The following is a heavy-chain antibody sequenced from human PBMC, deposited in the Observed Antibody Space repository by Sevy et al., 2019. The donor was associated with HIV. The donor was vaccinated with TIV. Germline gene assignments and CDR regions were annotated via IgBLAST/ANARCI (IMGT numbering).Heavy chain of an antibody. Sequence: GESLKISYVASGFTFSDSWMTWVRQAPGKGLERIAFINEDGSRLGYVDSVRGRFTISRENTKNSLYLQMNSLRAEDTAVYFCARDRAYSALDYWGQGTLVTVSS. J-gene: IGHJ4*02. CDR1: GFTFSDSW. CDR3: ARDRAYSALDY. D-gene: IGHD5-18*01. V-gene: IGHV3-7*01. CDR2: INEDGSRL.